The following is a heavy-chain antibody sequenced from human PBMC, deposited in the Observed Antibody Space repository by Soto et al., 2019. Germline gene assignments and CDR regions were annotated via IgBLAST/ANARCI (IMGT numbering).Heavy chain of an antibody. CDR2: INPNSGGT. Sequence: QVQLVQSGAEVKKPGASVKVSCKASGYTFTGYYMHWVRQAPGQGLEWMGWINPNSGGTNYAQKFQGRVTMTRDTSISTAYMELSRLRSDDTAVYYCARVLTRGAYSSGRNYFDYWGQGTLVTVSS. CDR3: ARVLTRGAYSSGRNYFDY. CDR1: GYTFTGYY. D-gene: IGHD6-19*01. V-gene: IGHV1-2*02. J-gene: IGHJ4*02.